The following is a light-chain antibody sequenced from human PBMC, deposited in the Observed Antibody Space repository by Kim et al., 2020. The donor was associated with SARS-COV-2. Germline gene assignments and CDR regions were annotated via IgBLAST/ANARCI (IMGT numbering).Light chain of an antibody. J-gene: IGKJ1*01. CDR1: QSVNIY. V-gene: IGKV1-5*01. CDR2: DAS. Sequence: GDRVTITCRASQSVNIYLAWYQHRPGKAPNLLIYDASILESGVPSRFSGSGSGTDFTLTISGLQPDDFATYYCQEYKSNSWTFGQGTKVEI. CDR3: QEYKSNSWT.